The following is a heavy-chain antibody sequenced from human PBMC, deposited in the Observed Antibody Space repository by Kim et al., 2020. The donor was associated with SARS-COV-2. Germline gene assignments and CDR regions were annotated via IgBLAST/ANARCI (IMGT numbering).Heavy chain of an antibody. CDR1: GFTVSSNY. D-gene: IGHD3-10*01. V-gene: IGHV3-53*01. CDR3: ARVDLLWFGEGHYGMDV. J-gene: IGHJ6*02. Sequence: GGSLRLSCAASGFTVSSNYMSWVRQAPGKGLEWVSVIYSGGSTYYADSVKGRFTISRDNSKNTLYLQMNSLRAEDTAVYYCARVDLLWFGEGHYGMDVWGQGTTVTVSS. CDR2: IYSGGST.